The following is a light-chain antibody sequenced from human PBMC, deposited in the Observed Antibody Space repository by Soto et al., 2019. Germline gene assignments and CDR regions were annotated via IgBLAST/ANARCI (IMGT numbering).Light chain of an antibody. CDR2: KAS. CDR1: QSIRSW. Sequence: DIQMTQSPSTLPASVGDRVTVTCRASQSIRSWLAWYQEKPGKAPKLLIYKASLLETGVPSRFSGSGYGTEFTLTKSTQQTDDFGTYNCQQYNSHPWTFGQGTKVEMK. CDR3: QQYNSHPWT. V-gene: IGKV1-5*03. J-gene: IGKJ1*01.